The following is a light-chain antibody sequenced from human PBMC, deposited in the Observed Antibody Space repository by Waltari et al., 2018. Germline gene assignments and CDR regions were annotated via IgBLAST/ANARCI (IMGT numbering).Light chain of an antibody. CDR2: KAS. CDR1: QSVNSW. J-gene: IGKJ4*01. CDR3: QQYNSYSVA. V-gene: IGKV1-5*03. Sequence: DIQMTQSPSTLSASIGDRVTITCRASQSVNSWLAWYQQKPGKAPKLLIYKASNLDSGVPSRFSGGGSGTEFTLTISSLQPDDFATYYCQQYNSYSVAFGGGTKVELK.